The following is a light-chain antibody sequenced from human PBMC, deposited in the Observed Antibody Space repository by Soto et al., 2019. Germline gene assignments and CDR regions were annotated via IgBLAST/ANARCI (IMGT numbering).Light chain of an antibody. CDR2: DVS. V-gene: IGLV2-14*03. Sequence: QSVLTQPASVSGSPGQSITISCTGTSSDVGGYNYVSWYQHHPGKAPKLIIYDVSNRPSGVSNPFSGSKSGNTASLTISGLQPEDESYYYCSSYTTSNVSQIVFGTGTEVTVL. J-gene: IGLJ1*01. CDR1: SSDVGGYNY. CDR3: SSYTTSNVSQIV.